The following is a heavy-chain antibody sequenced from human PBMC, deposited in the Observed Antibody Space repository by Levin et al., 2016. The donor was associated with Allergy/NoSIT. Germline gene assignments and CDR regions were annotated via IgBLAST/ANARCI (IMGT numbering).Heavy chain of an antibody. V-gene: IGHV3-9*01. Sequence: PGKGLEWVSGISWNSGSIGYADSVKGRFTISRDNAKNSLYLQMNSLRAEDTALYYCAKDGDSGYGDYYGMDVWGQGTTVTVSS. J-gene: IGHJ6*02. CDR3: AKDGDSGYGDYYGMDV. D-gene: IGHD5-12*01. CDR2: ISWNSGSI.